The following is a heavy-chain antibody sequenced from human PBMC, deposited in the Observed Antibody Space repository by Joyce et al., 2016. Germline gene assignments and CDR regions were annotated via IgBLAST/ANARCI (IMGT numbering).Heavy chain of an antibody. CDR3: AHRPNSGYDPSAFDF. CDR2: IYWDDDK. V-gene: IGHV2-5*02. CDR1: GFSLSTRGVG. J-gene: IGHJ4*02. D-gene: IGHD5-12*01. Sequence: QITLKESGPTLVNPTQTLTLTCAFSGFSLSTRGVGVGWIRQPPGKALEWLALIYWDDDKRCSPSPKSRLTITKDTSRNQVVLTMTNMDPVDTATYYCAHRPNSGYDPSAFDFWGQGTLVTVSS.